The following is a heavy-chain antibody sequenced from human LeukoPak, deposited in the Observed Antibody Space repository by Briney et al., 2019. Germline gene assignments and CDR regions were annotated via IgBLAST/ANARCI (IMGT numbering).Heavy chain of an antibody. D-gene: IGHD3-16*01. Sequence: GGSLRLSCAASGFSVSDYSISWIRQSPGKGPEWISYVMSGRGSTNYADSVKGRFTISRDNAKNSVALQLDGLRADDTAVYFCTRERRGSYYAFESWGQGTQVTVSS. CDR3: TRERRGSYYAFES. J-gene: IGHJ4*02. CDR2: VMSGRGST. CDR1: GFSVSDYS. V-gene: IGHV3-11*05.